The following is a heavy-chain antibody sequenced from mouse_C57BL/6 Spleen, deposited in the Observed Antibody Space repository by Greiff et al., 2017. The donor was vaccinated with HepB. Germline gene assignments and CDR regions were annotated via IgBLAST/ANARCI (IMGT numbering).Heavy chain of an antibody. CDR1: GYTFTSYW. V-gene: IGHV1-59*01. Sequence: QVQLQQPGAELVRPGTSVKLSCKASGYTFTSYWMHWVKQRPGQGLEWIGVIDPSDSYTNYNQKFKGKATLTVDTSSSTAYMQLSSLTSEDSAVYYCARRGYCEYDDWFAYWGQGTLVTVSA. CDR3: ARRGYCEYDDWFAY. CDR2: IDPSDSYT. J-gene: IGHJ3*01. D-gene: IGHD2-4*01.